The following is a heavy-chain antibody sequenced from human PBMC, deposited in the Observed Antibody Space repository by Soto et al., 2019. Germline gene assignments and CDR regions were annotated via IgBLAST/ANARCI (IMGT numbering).Heavy chain of an antibody. V-gene: IGHV4-59*01. Sequence: PSETLSLTCSVSGGSMSNYYWIWIRQPPGKGLEWIGYIYYSGTTNYNPSLKSRVTISEDTSKNQFSLELKSVTAADTAVYYCAGGPARSGYYTWFDPWGQGVLVTVSS. CDR3: AGGPARSGYYTWFDP. D-gene: IGHD3-3*01. J-gene: IGHJ5*02. CDR1: GGSMSNYY. CDR2: IYYSGTT.